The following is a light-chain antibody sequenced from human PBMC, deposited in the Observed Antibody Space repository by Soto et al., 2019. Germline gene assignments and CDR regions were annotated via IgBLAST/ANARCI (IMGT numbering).Light chain of an antibody. CDR3: SSYTSSSTLYV. CDR1: SGEVGNYNY. CDR2: EVN. V-gene: IGLV2-14*01. J-gene: IGLJ1*01. Sequence: QSVLTQPASVSGSPGRSITISCTGTSGEVGNYNYVSWYQQHPGKAPKLMICEVNKRPSGVSNRFSGSKSGDTASLTISGLQAEDEADYYCSSYTSSSTLYVFGTGTKVTVL.